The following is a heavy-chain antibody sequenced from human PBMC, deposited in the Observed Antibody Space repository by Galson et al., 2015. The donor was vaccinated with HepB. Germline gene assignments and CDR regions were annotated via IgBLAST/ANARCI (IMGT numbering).Heavy chain of an antibody. CDR2: IYYSGST. CDR3: ARLRLLGYYFDY. V-gene: IGHV4-39*01. Sequence: LTCTVTGGSISSSSYYWGWIRQPPGKGLEWIGSIYYSGSTYYNPSLKSRVTISVDTSKNQFSLRLSSVTAADTAVYYCARLRLLGYYFDYWGQGTLVTVSS. J-gene: IGHJ4*02. D-gene: IGHD2-15*01. CDR1: GGSISSSSYY.